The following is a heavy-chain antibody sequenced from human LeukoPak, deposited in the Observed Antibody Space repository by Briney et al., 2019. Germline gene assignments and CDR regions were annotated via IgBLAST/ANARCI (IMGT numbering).Heavy chain of an antibody. J-gene: IGHJ5*02. V-gene: IGHV3-48*03. D-gene: IGHD6-13*01. CDR3: GRDRSMAAAGPRLSWFDP. Sequence: GGSLRLSCATSGFTFSSYEMNWVRQAPGKGLEWVSYINNNAKTIYYADSVKGRFTISRDNAKNSLYLQMNSLRAEDTAVYYCGRDRSMAAAGPRLSWFDPWGQGTLVTVSS. CDR1: GFTFSSYE. CDR2: INNNAKTI.